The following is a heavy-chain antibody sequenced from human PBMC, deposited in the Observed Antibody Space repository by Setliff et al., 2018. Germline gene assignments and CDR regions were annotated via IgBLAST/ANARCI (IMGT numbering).Heavy chain of an antibody. Sequence: ASVKVSCKASGYTFTAYYMHWVRQAPGQGLEWMGWINPGSGATNLAQRFQGRVTMSVDTSKTQFSLKLNSMTTADTAVYYCARGGTYRYFDYWGQGALVTVSS. V-gene: IGHV1-2*02. CDR3: ARGGTYRYFDY. CDR2: INPGSGAT. CDR1: GYTFTAYY. J-gene: IGHJ4*02.